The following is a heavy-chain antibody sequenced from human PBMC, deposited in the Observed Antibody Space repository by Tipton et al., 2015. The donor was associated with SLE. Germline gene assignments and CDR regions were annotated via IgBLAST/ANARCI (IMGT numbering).Heavy chain of an antibody. CDR3: EKDKPFFGVVPSPDY. Sequence: GSLRLSCAASGFTFSSYWMSWVRQAPGKGLEWVSYISSSSSYTNYADSVKGRFTISRDNAKNTLYLQMNSLRAEDTAVYYCEKDKPFFGVVPSPDYWGQGTLVTVSS. D-gene: IGHD3-3*01. J-gene: IGHJ4*02. CDR1: GFTFSSYW. CDR2: ISSSSSYT. V-gene: IGHV3-11*05.